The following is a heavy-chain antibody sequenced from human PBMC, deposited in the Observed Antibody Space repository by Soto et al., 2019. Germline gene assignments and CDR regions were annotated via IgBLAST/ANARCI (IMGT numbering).Heavy chain of an antibody. Sequence: VRLVQSGAEVKKPGSSVKVSCKASGGTFSSYTISWVRQAPGQGLEWMGRIIPILGIANYAQKFQGRVTLTADKSTSTAYIELSSLRSENTAVYYCARVTRQWPYYYGMDVWGQGTTVTVSS. D-gene: IGHD6-19*01. J-gene: IGHJ6*02. CDR2: IIPILGIA. V-gene: IGHV1-69*02. CDR3: ARVTRQWPYYYGMDV. CDR1: GGTFSSYT.